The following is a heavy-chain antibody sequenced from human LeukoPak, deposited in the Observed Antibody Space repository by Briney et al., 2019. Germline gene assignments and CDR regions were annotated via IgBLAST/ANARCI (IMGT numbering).Heavy chain of an antibody. Sequence: PGGSLRLSCAASGFTFDDYGMSWVRQAPGKGLEWVSGINWNGGSTGYADSVKGRFTISRDNAKNSLYLQMNSLRAEDTALYYCAREFGYYDSSGYYYFDYWGQGTLVTVSS. CDR1: GFTFDDYG. CDR3: AREFGYYDSSGYYYFDY. J-gene: IGHJ4*02. V-gene: IGHV3-20*04. D-gene: IGHD3-22*01. CDR2: INWNGGST.